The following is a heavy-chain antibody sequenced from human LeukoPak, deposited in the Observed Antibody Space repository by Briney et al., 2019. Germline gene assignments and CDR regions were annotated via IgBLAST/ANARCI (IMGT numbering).Heavy chain of an antibody. J-gene: IGHJ4*02. CDR3: AGIDRAVAGTIDY. CDR1: GGSISSYF. D-gene: IGHD6-19*01. V-gene: IGHV4-59*08. CDR2: IYYSGST. Sequence: SETLSLTCTVSGGSISSYFWSWIRQPPGKGLEWIGYIYYSGSTNYNPSLKSRVTMSADTSKNQFSLKLSSVTAADTAVYYCAGIDRAVAGTIDYWGQGTLVTVSS.